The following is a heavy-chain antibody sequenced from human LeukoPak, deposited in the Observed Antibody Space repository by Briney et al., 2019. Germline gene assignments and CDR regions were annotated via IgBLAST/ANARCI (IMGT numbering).Heavy chain of an antibody. Sequence: SETLSLTCTVSGGSISSFYWSWIRQPPGKGLEWIGYIYYSGSTNYNPSLKSRVTISVDRSKNQFSLRLNSVTAADTAVYYCARLSSGSSSWYDIDCWGQGTLVTVSS. CDR3: ARLSSGSSSWYDIDC. CDR1: GGSISSFY. V-gene: IGHV4-59*08. D-gene: IGHD6-13*01. J-gene: IGHJ4*02. CDR2: IYYSGST.